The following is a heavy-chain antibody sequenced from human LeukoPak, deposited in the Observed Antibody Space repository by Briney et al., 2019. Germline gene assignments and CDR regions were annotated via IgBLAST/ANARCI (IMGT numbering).Heavy chain of an antibody. CDR2: IYTSGST. D-gene: IGHD3-10*01. CDR3: ARGWGGYGSGSYYKYYYYYMDV. V-gene: IGHV4-61*02. CDR1: GGSISSGSYY. Sequence: SQTLSLTCTVAGGSISSGSYYWSWIRQPAGKGLEWIGRIYTSGSTNYNPSLKSRVAISVDTSKSQFSLKLSSVTAADTAVYYCARGWGGYGSGSYYKYYYYYMDVWGKGTTVTVSS. J-gene: IGHJ6*03.